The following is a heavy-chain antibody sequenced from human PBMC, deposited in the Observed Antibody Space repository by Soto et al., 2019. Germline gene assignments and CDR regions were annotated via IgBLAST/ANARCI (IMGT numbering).Heavy chain of an antibody. CDR2: IKPGTSDI. Sequence: GASLKIACDGAGYKLGSAWIGWVRRKPGKGLEWMGIIKPGTSDIRYSPSFRGQVTISADEAANTAFLQWSSLKTSDTAIYYCARQISFVCDTWGQGTLVTISS. CDR1: GYKLGSAW. J-gene: IGHJ5*02. CDR3: ARQISFVCDT. D-gene: IGHD3-16*01. V-gene: IGHV5-51*01.